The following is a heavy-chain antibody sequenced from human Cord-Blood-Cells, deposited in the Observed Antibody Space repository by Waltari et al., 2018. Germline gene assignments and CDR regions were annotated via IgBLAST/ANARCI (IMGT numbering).Heavy chain of an antibody. V-gene: IGHV4-30-4*01. Sequence: QVQLQESGPGLVKPSQTLSLTCTVSGGSISSGDYYWSWIRQPPGKGLEWIGYIYYSGSTYYNPSLKSRVTISVDTSKNQFSLKLSSVTAADTAVYYCARVPWGLWFRELYFDYWGQGTLVTVSS. CDR2: IYYSGST. CDR1: GGSISSGDYY. J-gene: IGHJ4*02. D-gene: IGHD3-10*01. CDR3: ARVPWGLWFRELYFDY.